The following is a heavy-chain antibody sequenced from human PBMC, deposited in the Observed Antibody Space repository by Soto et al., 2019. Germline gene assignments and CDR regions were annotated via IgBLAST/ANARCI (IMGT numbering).Heavy chain of an antibody. V-gene: IGHV3-33*01. J-gene: IGHJ6*02. Sequence: PGGSLRLSCAASGFTFSSYGMHWVRQAPGKGLEWVAVIWYDGSNKYYADSVKGRFTISRDNSKNTLYLQMNSPRAEDTAVYYCAREWEYCSGGSCYQAKYYGMDVRDQRATVTVAS. CDR3: AREWEYCSGGSCYQAKYYGMDV. D-gene: IGHD2-15*01. CDR1: GFTFSSYG. CDR2: IWYDGSNK.